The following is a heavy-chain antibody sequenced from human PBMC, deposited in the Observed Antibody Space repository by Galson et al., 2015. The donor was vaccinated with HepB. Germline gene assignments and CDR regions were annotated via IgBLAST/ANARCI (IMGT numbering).Heavy chain of an antibody. CDR1: GFTFSSYA. Sequence: SLRLSCAASGFTFSSYAMHWVRQAPGKGLEWVAVISYDGSNKYYADSVKGRFTISRDNSKNTLYLQMNSLRAEDTAVYYCARMLSGLTDYGMDVWGQGTTVTVSS. CDR3: ARMLSGLTDYGMDV. V-gene: IGHV3-30*04. CDR2: ISYDGSNK. D-gene: IGHD2-8*01. J-gene: IGHJ6*02.